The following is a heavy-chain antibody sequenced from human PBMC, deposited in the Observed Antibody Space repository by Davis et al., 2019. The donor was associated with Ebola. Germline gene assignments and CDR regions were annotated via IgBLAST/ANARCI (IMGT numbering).Heavy chain of an antibody. CDR2: ISGSGGTT. J-gene: IGHJ4*02. Sequence: GESLKISCAASGFIFSSHAMTWVRQAPGQGLAWVSSISGSGGTTSYADSVKGRFTISRDNSKNTVYLQMNSLSAEDTAVYYCVKGIGGWSDGMDYWGQGTLVTVSS. D-gene: IGHD2-15*01. CDR3: VKGIGGWSDGMDY. CDR1: GFIFSSHA. V-gene: IGHV3-23*01.